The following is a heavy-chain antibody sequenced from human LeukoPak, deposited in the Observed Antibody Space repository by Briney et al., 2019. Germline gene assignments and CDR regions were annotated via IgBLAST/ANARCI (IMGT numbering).Heavy chain of an antibody. V-gene: IGHV4-4*07. CDR2: VYVSGST. D-gene: IGHD3-10*01. CDR3: AREIYGSGSFYFDY. J-gene: IGHJ4*02. CDR1: GASINNYD. Sequence: SETLSLTCTVSGASINNYDWSWIRQPAGKGLEWIGRVYVSGSTYYNDSLRSRVTMSVDTSKNQLSLKLSSVTAADTAVYHCAREIYGSGSFYFDYWGQGTLATVSA.